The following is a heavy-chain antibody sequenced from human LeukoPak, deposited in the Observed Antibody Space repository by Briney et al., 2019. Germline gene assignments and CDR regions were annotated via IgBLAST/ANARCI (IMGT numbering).Heavy chain of an antibody. V-gene: IGHV4-31*03. J-gene: IGHJ4*02. CDR1: GGSISSGGYY. D-gene: IGHD1-7*01. CDR3: ARWNGWNYVGYFDY. Sequence: PSETLSLTCTVSGGSISSGGYYWSWIRQHPGRGLEWIGYIYYSGSTYYNPSLKSRVTISVDTSKNQFSLKLSSVTAADTAVYYCARWNGWNYVGYFDYWGQGTLVTVSS. CDR2: IYYSGST.